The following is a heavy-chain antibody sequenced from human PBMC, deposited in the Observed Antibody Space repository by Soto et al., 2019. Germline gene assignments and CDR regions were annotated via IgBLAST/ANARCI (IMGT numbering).Heavy chain of an antibody. Sequence: QVQLVQSGAEVKKPGASVKVSCKASCYTFTSYGISWVRQAPGQGLEWMGWISAYNVNTNYAQKLQGRVTMTTDTTTRTAYMELRSLRSDDTAVYYWARDNPRLRAVASIIDYWGQGTVVTVSS. J-gene: IGHJ4*02. CDR3: ARDNPRLRAVASIIDY. CDR1: CYTFTSYG. CDR2: ISAYNVNT. V-gene: IGHV1-18*01. D-gene: IGHD6-19*01.